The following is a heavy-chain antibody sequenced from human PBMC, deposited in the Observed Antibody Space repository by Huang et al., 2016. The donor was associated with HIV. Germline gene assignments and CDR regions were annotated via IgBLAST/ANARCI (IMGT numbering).Heavy chain of an antibody. CDR1: GFTFSSYW. CDR3: ARVAYYYGSGRKGVNYFDS. V-gene: IGHV3-7*01. CDR2: LKRDGTDK. J-gene: IGHJ4*02. Sequence: DVRLVESGGAVVPPGGSLRLSCAASGFTFSSYWMTWVRQAPGKGLEWVDTLKRDGTDKYYADAVRGRVSIARDNAQNSVYLQMNSLRVGDTALYYCARVAYYYGSGRKGVNYFDSWGQGTQVTVSS. D-gene: IGHD3-10*01.